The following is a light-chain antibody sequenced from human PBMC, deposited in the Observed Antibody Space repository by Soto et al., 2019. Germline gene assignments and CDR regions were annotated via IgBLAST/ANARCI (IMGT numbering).Light chain of an antibody. V-gene: IGLV2-14*03. J-gene: IGLJ1*01. CDR3: SSYTTSNTRQIV. CDR1: SSDVGAYDY. Sequence: QSVLTQPASVSGSPGQSITISCTGTSSDVGAYDYVSWYQQHPGKAPKLMLHNVSNRPSGVSNRFSGSKSGNTASLTISGLQAEDEADYYCSSYTTSNTRQIVFGTGTKVTVL. CDR2: NVS.